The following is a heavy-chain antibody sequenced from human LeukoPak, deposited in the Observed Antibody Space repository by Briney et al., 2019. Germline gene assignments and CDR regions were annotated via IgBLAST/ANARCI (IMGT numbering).Heavy chain of an antibody. J-gene: IGHJ6*02. CDR2: IIPIFGTA. Sequence: ASVKVSCKASGGTFISYAISWERQAPGQGLEWMGGIIPIFGTANYAQKFQGRVTITADESTSTAYMELSSLRSEDTAVYYCARGCRYDFWSGYYGYYYYGMDVWGQGTTVTVSS. V-gene: IGHV1-69*13. CDR1: GGTFISYA. D-gene: IGHD3-3*01. CDR3: ARGCRYDFWSGYYGYYYYGMDV.